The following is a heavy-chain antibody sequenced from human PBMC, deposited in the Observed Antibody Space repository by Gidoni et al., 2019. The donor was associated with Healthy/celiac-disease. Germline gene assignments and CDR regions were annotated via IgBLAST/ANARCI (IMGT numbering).Heavy chain of an antibody. Sequence: EVQLVESGGGLVQPGRSLRLSCAASGFTFDDYAMHWVRQAPGKGLEWVSGISWNSGSIGYADSVKGRFTISRDNAKNSLYLQMNSLRAEDTALYYCAKDSNYDFWSGYGYFDYWGQGTLVTVSS. CDR1: GFTFDDYA. CDR2: ISWNSGSI. D-gene: IGHD3-3*01. J-gene: IGHJ4*02. CDR3: AKDSNYDFWSGYGYFDY. V-gene: IGHV3-9*01.